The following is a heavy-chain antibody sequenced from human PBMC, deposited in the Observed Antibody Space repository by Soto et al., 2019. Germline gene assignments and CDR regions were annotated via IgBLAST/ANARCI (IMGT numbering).Heavy chain of an antibody. CDR2: IWYDGSNK. Sequence: PGGSLRLSCAASGFTFSSYGMHWVRQAPGKGLEWVAVIWYDGSNKYYADSVKGRFTISRDNSKNTLYLQMNSLRAEDTAVYYCARDQGAVAAIGGDYWGPGTILTVSS. J-gene: IGHJ4*02. CDR1: GFTFSSYG. D-gene: IGHD6-19*01. CDR3: ARDQGAVAAIGGDY. V-gene: IGHV3-33*01.